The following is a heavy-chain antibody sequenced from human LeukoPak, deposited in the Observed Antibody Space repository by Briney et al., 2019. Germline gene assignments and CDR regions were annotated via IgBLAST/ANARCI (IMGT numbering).Heavy chain of an antibody. CDR3: ARGAYYYED. CDR1: GFTFSSHS. CDR2: ISSSSSTI. D-gene: IGHD3-22*01. V-gene: IGHV3-48*01. Sequence: GGSLRLSCAASGFTFSSHSMNWVRQAPGQGLEWVSYISSSSSTIYYADTVKGRFTISRDNAKNSLYLQMNSLRAEYTAVYYCARGAYYYEDWGQGTLVTVSS. J-gene: IGHJ4*02.